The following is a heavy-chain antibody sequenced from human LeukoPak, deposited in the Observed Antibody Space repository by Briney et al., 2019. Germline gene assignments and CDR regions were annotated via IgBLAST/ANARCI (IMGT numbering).Heavy chain of an antibody. CDR3: ARAQIAVNFYYFDY. CDR2: IYTGGST. J-gene: IGHJ4*02. CDR1: GDSISSYY. V-gene: IGHV4-4*07. Sequence: SATLSLTCTVSGDSISSYYWSWIRHPAGEGMEWVGRIYTGGSTNYNPSLKSRVTISVDKSKNQFSLKLNSVTAADTAIYYCARAQIAVNFYYFDYWGQGTLVTVSS. D-gene: IGHD6-19*01.